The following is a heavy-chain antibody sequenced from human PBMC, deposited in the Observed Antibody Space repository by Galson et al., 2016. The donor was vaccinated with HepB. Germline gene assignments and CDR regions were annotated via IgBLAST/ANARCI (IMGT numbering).Heavy chain of an antibody. D-gene: IGHD1-26*01. CDR2: INSHGDIT. CDR3: ARGRGGSYWDGLDV. J-gene: IGHJ6*02. V-gene: IGHV3-64*02. Sequence: SLRLSCAASGLTFISHAMHWVRQAPGKGLEYVSAINSHGDITYYVDSVKGRFSISRDNSKNVLYLQMGSLRAEDMAVYYCARGRGGSYWDGLDVWGQGTTVTVSS. CDR1: GLTFISHA.